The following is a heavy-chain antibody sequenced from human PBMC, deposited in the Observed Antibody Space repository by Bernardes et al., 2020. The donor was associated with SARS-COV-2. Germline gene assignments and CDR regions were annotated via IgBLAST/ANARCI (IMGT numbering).Heavy chain of an antibody. CDR1: GFTFSSYA. CDR3: AKVIQGYYYYGMDV. CDR2: ISGSGGST. V-gene: IGHV3-23*01. J-gene: IGHJ6*02. Sequence: GSLRLSCAASGFTFSSYAMSWVRQAPGKGLEWVSAISGSGGSTYYADSVKGRFTISRDNSKNTLYLQMNSLRAEDTAVYYCAKVIQGYYYYGMDVWGQGTTVTVSS.